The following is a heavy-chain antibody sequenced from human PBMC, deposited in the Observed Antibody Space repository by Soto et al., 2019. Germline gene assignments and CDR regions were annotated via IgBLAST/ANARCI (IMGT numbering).Heavy chain of an antibody. V-gene: IGHV3-74*01. Sequence: EVPLVESGGGLVQPGGSLRLSCAASGFTFSIYWMHWVRQAPGKGLVWVSRMNMDGSRTSYADFAKGRFTISRDDAKSTVYLQMSNPRAEDTAVYYCVRGDGDRYDGHGYLGRHWGQGTLVTVSS. CDR1: GFTFSIYW. D-gene: IGHD2-21*01. CDR2: MNMDGSRT. CDR3: VRGDGDRYDGHGYLGRH. J-gene: IGHJ4*02.